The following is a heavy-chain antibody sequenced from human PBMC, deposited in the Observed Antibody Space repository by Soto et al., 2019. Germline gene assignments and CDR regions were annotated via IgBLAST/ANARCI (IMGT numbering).Heavy chain of an antibody. CDR3: AKIYGSGSYWPSDY. CDR1: GIPFSKAW. J-gene: IGHJ4*02. Sequence: PGGSLRLSCAASGIPFSKAWMNWARQAPGKGLEWVSAISGSGGSTYYADSVKGRFTISRDNSKNTLYLQMNSLRAEDTAVYYCAKIYGSGSYWPSDYWGQGTLVTVSS. D-gene: IGHD3-10*01. V-gene: IGHV3-23*01. CDR2: ISGSGGST.